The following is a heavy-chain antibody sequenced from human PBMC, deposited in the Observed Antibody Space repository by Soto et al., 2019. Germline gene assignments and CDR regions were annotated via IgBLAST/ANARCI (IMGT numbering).Heavy chain of an antibody. J-gene: IGHJ6*02. Sequence: ESGGGVVQPGRSLRLSCAASGFTFSSYGMHWVRQAPGKGLEWVAVISYDGSNKYYADSVKGRFTISRDNSKNTLYLQMNSLRAEDTAVYYCAKGPYSSGWYDYYGMDVWGQGTTVTVSS. V-gene: IGHV3-30*18. D-gene: IGHD6-19*01. CDR3: AKGPYSSGWYDYYGMDV. CDR1: GFTFSSYG. CDR2: ISYDGSNK.